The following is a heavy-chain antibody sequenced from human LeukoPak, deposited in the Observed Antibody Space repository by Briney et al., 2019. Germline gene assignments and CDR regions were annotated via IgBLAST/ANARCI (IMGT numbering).Heavy chain of an antibody. Sequence: VASVKVSCKASGGTFSSYALSWVRQAPGQGLEWMGGIIPIFATANYAQKFQGRVTITRNTSISTAYMELSSLRSEDTAVYYCARLVRGVMSHYYYYYMDVWGKGTTVTVSS. J-gene: IGHJ6*03. CDR3: ARLVRGVMSHYYYYYMDV. CDR2: IIPIFATA. D-gene: IGHD3-10*01. V-gene: IGHV1-69*05. CDR1: GGTFSSYA.